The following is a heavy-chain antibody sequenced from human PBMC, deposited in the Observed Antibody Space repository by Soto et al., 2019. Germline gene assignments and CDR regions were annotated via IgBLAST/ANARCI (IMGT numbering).Heavy chain of an antibody. V-gene: IGHV3-33*01. J-gene: IGHJ2*01. CDR1: GFTFSSYG. Sequence: QVQLVESGGGVVQPGRSLRLSCAASGFTFSSYGMHWVRQAPGKGLEWVAVIWYDGSNKYYADSVKGRFTISRDNSKNTLYLQMNSLRAEDTAVYYCARGSMIERWYFDLWGRGTLVTVSS. D-gene: IGHD3-22*01. CDR2: IWYDGSNK. CDR3: ARGSMIERWYFDL.